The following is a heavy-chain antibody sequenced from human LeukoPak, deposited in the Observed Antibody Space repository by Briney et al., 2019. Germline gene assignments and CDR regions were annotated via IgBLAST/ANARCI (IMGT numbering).Heavy chain of an antibody. Sequence: GGSLRLSCAASGFTFDKSWMSWVRQAPGKGLEWVANINHEGGDIQYVDSVKGRFTISRDNTKDSVYLQMNSLRAEDTAVYHCATYINWVAGDVWGQGTTVTVSS. D-gene: IGHD1-1*01. V-gene: IGHV3-7*01. CDR1: GFTFDKSW. CDR3: ATYINWVAGDV. CDR2: INHEGGDI. J-gene: IGHJ6*02.